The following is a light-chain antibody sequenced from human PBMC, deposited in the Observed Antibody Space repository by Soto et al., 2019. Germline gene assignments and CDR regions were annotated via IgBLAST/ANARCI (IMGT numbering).Light chain of an antibody. Sequence: EILLTQSPAPLSLSPGERTTLSRISSQSVSSYLAWYQQKPGQAPRLLIYDASNRATGIPARFSGSGSGTDFTLTISSLEPEDFAVYYCQQRSNWPLITFGQGTRLEIK. CDR2: DAS. CDR1: QSVSSY. J-gene: IGKJ5*01. CDR3: QQRSNWPLIT. V-gene: IGKV3-11*01.